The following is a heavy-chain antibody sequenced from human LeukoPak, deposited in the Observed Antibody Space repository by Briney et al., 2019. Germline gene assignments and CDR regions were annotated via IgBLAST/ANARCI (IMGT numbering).Heavy chain of an antibody. D-gene: IGHD1-1*01. CDR2: INHSGST. J-gene: IGHJ4*02. CDR3: ARQGTTETGFDY. CDR1: GGSFSGYY. V-gene: IGHV4-34*01. Sequence: SETLSLTCAVYGGSFSGYYWSWIRQPPGEGLEWIGEINHSGSTNYNPSLKSRVTISVDTSKNQFSLKLSSVTAADTAVYYCARQGTTETGFDYWGQGTLVTVSS.